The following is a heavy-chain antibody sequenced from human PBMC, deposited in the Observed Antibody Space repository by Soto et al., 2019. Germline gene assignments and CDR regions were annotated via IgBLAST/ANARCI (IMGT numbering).Heavy chain of an antibody. J-gene: IGHJ2*01. CDR1: GYTFTSYG. Sequence: QVQLVQSGAEVKKPGASVKVSCKASGYTFTSYGITWVRQAPGQGLEWMGWISDYNGNTHYAQKLQGRVTMTTDTSTTTAYMELRSLRSDDTAVYYCARAVAVAGTSYWYFDLWGRGTLVTVSS. V-gene: IGHV1-18*04. D-gene: IGHD6-19*01. CDR2: ISDYNGNT. CDR3: ARAVAVAGTSYWYFDL.